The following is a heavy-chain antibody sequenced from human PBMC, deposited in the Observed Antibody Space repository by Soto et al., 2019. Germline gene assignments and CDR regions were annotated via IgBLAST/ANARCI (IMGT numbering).Heavy chain of an antibody. CDR1: GYTFTSYG. Sequence: QVQLVQSGAEVKKPGASVKVSCKASGYTFTSYGISWVRQAPGQGLEWMGWISAYNGNTNCAQKLQGRVTMTTDTPTSTAYMELRSLRSDDTAVYYCARAIYYGSGGYCPMAWGQGTLVTVAS. CDR3: ARAIYYGSGGYCPMA. CDR2: ISAYNGNT. V-gene: IGHV1-18*01. J-gene: IGHJ1*01. D-gene: IGHD3-10*01.